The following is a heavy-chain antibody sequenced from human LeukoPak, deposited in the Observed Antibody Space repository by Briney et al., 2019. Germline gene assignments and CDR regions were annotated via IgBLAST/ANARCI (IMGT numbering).Heavy chain of an antibody. CDR1: GGTFSSYA. CDR3: ARYDFWSGFGWFDP. D-gene: IGHD3-3*01. Sequence: SVKVSCKASGGTFSSYAISWVRQAPGQGLEWMGGIIPIFGTANYAQKFQGRVTITADESTSTAYMELSSLRSEDTAVYYCARYDFWSGFGWFDPWGQGALVTVSS. J-gene: IGHJ5*02. V-gene: IGHV1-69*01. CDR2: IIPIFGTA.